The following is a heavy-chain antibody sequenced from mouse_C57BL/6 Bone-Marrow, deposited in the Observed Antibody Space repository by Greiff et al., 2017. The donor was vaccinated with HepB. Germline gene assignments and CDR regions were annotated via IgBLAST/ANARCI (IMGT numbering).Heavy chain of an antibody. J-gene: IGHJ3*01. CDR3: ALYDGVPGFAY. CDR2: IDPSDSET. D-gene: IGHD2-3*01. CDR1: GYTFTSYW. V-gene: IGHV1-52*01. Sequence: QVQLQQPGAELVRPGSSVKLSCKASGYTFTSYWMHWVKQRPIQGLEWIGNIDPSDSETHYNQKFKDKATLTVDKSSSTAYMQLSSLTSEDSAVYYCALYDGVPGFAYWGQGTLVTVSA.